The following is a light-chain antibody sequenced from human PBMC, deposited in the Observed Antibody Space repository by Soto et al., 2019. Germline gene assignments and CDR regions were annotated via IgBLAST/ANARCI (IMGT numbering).Light chain of an antibody. V-gene: IGLV1-44*01. CDR2: SHN. J-gene: IGLJ2*01. CDR3: AALDDSMNVQL. Sequence: QSVLTQPPSASGTPGQRVTISCSGSSSNIGRNTVNWYQQLPGTAPKLLIYSHNQRPSGVPDRFSGSKSGTSASLAISGLQSEDEADYYCAALDDSMNVQLFGGGTKLTVL. CDR1: SSNIGRNT.